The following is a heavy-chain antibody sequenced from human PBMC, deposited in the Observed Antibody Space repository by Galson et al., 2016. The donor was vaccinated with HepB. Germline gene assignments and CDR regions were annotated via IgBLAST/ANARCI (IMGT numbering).Heavy chain of an antibody. J-gene: IGHJ4*02. CDR2: VSYDGRNK. CDR1: GFTFGTYA. Sequence: SLRLSCAASGFTFGTYAMHWVRQAPGKGLEWVAFVSYDGRNKYYADYVKGRFTISRDNSNNTLDLQMNSLRAEDTAVYSCARERYYGSGSYYDSWGQGTLVTVSS. CDR3: ARERYYGSGSYYDS. V-gene: IGHV3-30*04. D-gene: IGHD3-10*01.